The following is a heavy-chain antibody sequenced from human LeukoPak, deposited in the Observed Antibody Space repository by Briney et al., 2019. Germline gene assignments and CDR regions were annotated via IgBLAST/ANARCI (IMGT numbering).Heavy chain of an antibody. V-gene: IGHV1-3*01. D-gene: IGHD6-19*01. CDR2: INAGNGNT. J-gene: IGHJ4*02. Sequence: ASVKVSCKASGYIFTSYAMHWVRQAPGQRLEWMGWINAGNGNTKYSQKFQGRVTITRDTSASTAYMELSSLRSEDTAVYYCAQNPIDSSGSDYWGQGTLVTVSS. CDR1: GYIFTSYA. CDR3: AQNPIDSSGSDY.